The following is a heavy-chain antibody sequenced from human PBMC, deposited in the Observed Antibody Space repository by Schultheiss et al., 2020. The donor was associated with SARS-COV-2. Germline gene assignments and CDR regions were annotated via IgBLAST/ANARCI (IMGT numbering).Heavy chain of an antibody. V-gene: IGHV3-7*03. CDR1: GFTFDDYA. D-gene: IGHD3-3*01. J-gene: IGHJ3*02. CDR3: TREGTVDRAYYDFWSGYHPDAFDI. CDR2: IKQDGSEK. Sequence: GGSLRLSCAASGFTFDDYAMHWVRQAPGKGLEWVANIKQDGSEKYYVDSVKGRFTISRDNSKNTLYLQMNSLKTEDTAVYYCTREGTVDRAYYDFWSGYHPDAFDIWGQGTMVTVSS.